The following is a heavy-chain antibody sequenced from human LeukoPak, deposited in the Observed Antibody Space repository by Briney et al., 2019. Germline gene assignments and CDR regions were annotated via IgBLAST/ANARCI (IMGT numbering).Heavy chain of an antibody. CDR3: AKDTSIGKYCTNGVCSPFDY. CDR2: ISDSGDYT. D-gene: IGHD2-8*01. V-gene: IGHV3-23*01. J-gene: IGHJ4*02. CDR1: GFTFSSYA. Sequence: GGSLTHSCAGSGFTFSSYAMSWVRQAPGQGLEWVSVISDSGDYTSYADSVRGRFTISRDNSRNTLYLQMISLRPEDTAVYYCAKDTSIGKYCTNGVCSPFDYWGQGTLVTVSS.